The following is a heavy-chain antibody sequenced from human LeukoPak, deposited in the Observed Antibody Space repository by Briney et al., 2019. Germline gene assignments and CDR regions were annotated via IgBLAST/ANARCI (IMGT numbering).Heavy chain of an antibody. Sequence: GASVKVSCEASGYTFTSYGISWGRRAPGQGLEWMGWISAYNGNTNYAQKLQGRVTMTTDPSQSTAYLELRSLRSDDTAVYYCARLNWNYDPIHRLGGWFDPWGQGTLVTVSS. V-gene: IGHV1-18*01. CDR1: GYTFTSYG. D-gene: IGHD1-7*01. CDR3: ARLNWNYDPIHRLGGWFDP. J-gene: IGHJ5*02. CDR2: ISAYNGNT.